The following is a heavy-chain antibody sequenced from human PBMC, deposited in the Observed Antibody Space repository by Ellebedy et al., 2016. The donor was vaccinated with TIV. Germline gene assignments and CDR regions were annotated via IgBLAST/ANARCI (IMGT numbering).Heavy chain of an antibody. V-gene: IGHV4-30-4*08. Sequence: MPSETLSLTCIVSGASISTGDYYWGWIRQPPGKGPEWIGYIYYSGSTDYNPSPKSRVTISVDTSKNQFSLRLSSVTAADTAVYYCARGPNYVRGSYKYFYYWGPGTLVTVSS. CDR3: ARGPNYVRGSYKYFYY. J-gene: IGHJ4*02. D-gene: IGHD3-16*01. CDR1: GASISTGDYY. CDR2: IYYSGST.